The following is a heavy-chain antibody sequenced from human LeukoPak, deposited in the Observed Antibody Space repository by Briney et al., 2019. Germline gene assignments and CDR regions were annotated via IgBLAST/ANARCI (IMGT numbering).Heavy chain of an antibody. CDR2: ISAYNGNT. CDR1: GYTFTSYG. J-gene: IGHJ4*02. CDR3: AKRGVVIRVIVVGFHKEAYYFDS. Sequence: ASVKVSCKASGYTFTSYGISWVRQAPGQGLEWMGWISAYNGNTNYAQKLQGRVTMTTDTSTSTAYMELRSLRSDDTAVYFCAKRGVVIRVIVVGFHKEAYYFDSWGQGALVTVSS. D-gene: IGHD2-15*01. V-gene: IGHV1-18*01.